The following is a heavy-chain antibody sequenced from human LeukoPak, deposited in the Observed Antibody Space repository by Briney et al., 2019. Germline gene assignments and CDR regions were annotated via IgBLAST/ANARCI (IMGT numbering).Heavy chain of an antibody. CDR2: ISSSSSTI. CDR1: GFTFSSYS. V-gene: IGHV3-48*04. D-gene: IGHD6-19*01. J-gene: IGHJ1*01. Sequence: GGSLRLSCAASGFTFSSYSMNWVRQAPGKGLEWVSYISSSSSTIYYADSVKGRFTISRDNAKNSLYLQMNSLRAEDTAVYYCASSPEDSSGWYYFQHWGQGTLVTVSS. CDR3: ASSPEDSSGWYYFQH.